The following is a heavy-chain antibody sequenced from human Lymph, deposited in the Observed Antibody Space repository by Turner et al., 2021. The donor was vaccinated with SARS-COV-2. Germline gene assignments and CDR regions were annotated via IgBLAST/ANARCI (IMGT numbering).Heavy chain of an antibody. D-gene: IGHD2-15*01. CDR3: AREYCSGGICYSYYFDY. J-gene: IGHJ4*02. Sequence: QVQLVESGGGLVKPGGSLRLSCAASGFTFSDYYMSWIRQAPGKGLEWVSYIISSSSYTNYADSVKGRFTISRDNAKNSLYLQMNSLRAEDTAVYYCAREYCSGGICYSYYFDYWGQGTLVTVSS. CDR1: GFTFSDYY. V-gene: IGHV3-11*06. CDR2: IISSSSYT.